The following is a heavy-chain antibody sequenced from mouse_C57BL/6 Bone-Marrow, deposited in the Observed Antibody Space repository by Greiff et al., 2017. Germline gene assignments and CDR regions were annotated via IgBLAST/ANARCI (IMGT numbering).Heavy chain of an antibody. CDR2: INPYNGGT. V-gene: IGHV1-19*01. D-gene: IGHD2-3*01. CDR3: ARRGWLLEMDY. J-gene: IGHJ4*01. Sequence: EVKLEESGPVLVKPGASVKMSCKASGYTFTDYYMNWVKQSHGKSLEWIGVINPYNGGTSYNQKFKGKATLTVDKSSSTAYMELNSLTSEDSAVYYCARRGWLLEMDYWGQGTSVTVSS. CDR1: GYTFTDYY.